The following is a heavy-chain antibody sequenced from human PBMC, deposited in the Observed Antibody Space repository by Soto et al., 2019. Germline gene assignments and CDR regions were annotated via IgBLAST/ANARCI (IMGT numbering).Heavy chain of an antibody. CDR2: IYPGDSDT. Sequence: KISCKGSGYSFTCYWIGWVRQMPGKGLEWMGIIYPGDSDTRYSPSFQGQVTISADKSISTAYLQWSSLKASDTAMYYCARMYYDFWSGYPYYYYYGMDVWGQGTTVTVSS. D-gene: IGHD3-3*01. V-gene: IGHV5-51*01. J-gene: IGHJ6*02. CDR1: GYSFTCYW. CDR3: ARMYYDFWSGYPYYYYYGMDV.